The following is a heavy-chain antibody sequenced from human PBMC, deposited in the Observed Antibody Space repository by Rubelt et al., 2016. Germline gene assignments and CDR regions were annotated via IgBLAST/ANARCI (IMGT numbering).Heavy chain of an antibody. Sequence: QVQLVESGGGVVQPGQSLRLTCAVSGFSFTAYGMHWVRQAPGKGLEWVSAISGSGGSTYFADSVKCRFTISRDNSKNTLYLQMNSLRAEDTAVYYCAKDMGQQQLVPGPLNWGQGTLVTVSS. CDR3: AKDMGQQQLVPGPLN. CDR2: ISGSGGST. CDR1: GFSFTAYG. V-gene: IGHV3-NL1*01. D-gene: IGHD6-13*01. J-gene: IGHJ4*02.